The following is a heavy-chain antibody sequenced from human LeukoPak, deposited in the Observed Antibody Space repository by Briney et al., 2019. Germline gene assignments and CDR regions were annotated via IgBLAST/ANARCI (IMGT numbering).Heavy chain of an antibody. CDR2: IYVSGST. J-gene: IGHJ5*02. CDR3: ARDRGGSGWYEDYFDP. CDR1: GGSISSYY. D-gene: IGHD6-19*01. Sequence: KASETLSLTCTVSGGSISSYYWSWIRQPAGKGLEWIGRIYVSGSTNYNPSLKSRVTMSIDTSKNQFSLNLSSVTAADTAVYYCARDRGGSGWYEDYFDPWGQGTLVTVSS. V-gene: IGHV4-4*07.